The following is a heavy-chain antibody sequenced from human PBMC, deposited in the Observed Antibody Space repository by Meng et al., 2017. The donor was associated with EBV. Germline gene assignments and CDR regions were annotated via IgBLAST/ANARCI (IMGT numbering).Heavy chain of an antibody. J-gene: IGHJ4*02. V-gene: IGHV1-69*01. Sequence: VQLLQLGAGRKKPGSSVKGTCKASGGTFSSYAISWVRQAPGQGLEWMGGIISIFGTANYAQKFQGRVTITADESTSTAYMELSSLRSEDTAVYYCARDPSSSSPYFDYWGQGTLVTVSS. CDR1: GGTFSSYA. D-gene: IGHD6-6*01. CDR2: IISIFGTA. CDR3: ARDPSSSSPYFDY.